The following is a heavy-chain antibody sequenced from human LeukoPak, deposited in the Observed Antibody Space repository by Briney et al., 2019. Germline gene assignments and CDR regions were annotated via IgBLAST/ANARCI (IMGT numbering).Heavy chain of an antibody. CDR2: ISGSGTNT. V-gene: IGHV3-23*01. CDR3: AKITDY. CDR1: GFTFSSYT. J-gene: IGHJ4*02. Sequence: GGSLRLSCTASGFTFSSYTMSWVRQAPGEGLEWVSAISGSGTNTYYTDSVKGRFTISRDNSKNTLYLQMNSLRAEDTAVYYCAKITDYWGQGTLVTVSS.